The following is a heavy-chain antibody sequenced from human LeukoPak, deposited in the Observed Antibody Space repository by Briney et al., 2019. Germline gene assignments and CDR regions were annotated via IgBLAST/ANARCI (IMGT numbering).Heavy chain of an antibody. CDR3: ARRYCSSTSCYAFDY. CDR2: INHSGSA. Sequence: SETLSLTCAVYGGSFSGYYWSWIRQPPGKGLEWIGEINHSGSANYNPSLKSRVTISVDTSKNQFSLKLSSVTAADTAVYYCARRYCSSTSCYAFDYWGQGTLVTVSS. D-gene: IGHD2-2*01. CDR1: GGSFSGYY. V-gene: IGHV4-34*01. J-gene: IGHJ4*02.